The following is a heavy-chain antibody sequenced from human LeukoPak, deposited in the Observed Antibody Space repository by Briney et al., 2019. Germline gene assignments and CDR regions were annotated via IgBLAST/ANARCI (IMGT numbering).Heavy chain of an antibody. D-gene: IGHD6-19*01. CDR1: GFAFRSQA. CDR2: ISDSGDTT. CDR3: AKDARRSDGWYFFDH. Sequence: GGSLRLSCAASGFAFRSQAMGWVRQAPGKGLEGVSVISDSGDTTYYADSVKGRFTISRDNSKNTLYLQMNSLRAEDTAIYYCAKDARRSDGWYFFDHWGQGALVTVSS. V-gene: IGHV3-23*01. J-gene: IGHJ4*02.